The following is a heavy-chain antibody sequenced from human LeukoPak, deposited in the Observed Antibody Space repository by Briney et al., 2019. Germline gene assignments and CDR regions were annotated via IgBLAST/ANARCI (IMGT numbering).Heavy chain of an antibody. CDR2: ISWNSGSI. J-gene: IGHJ5*02. V-gene: IGHV3-9*01. D-gene: IGHD6-19*01. CDR3: AKDRGSGWYGGWFDP. Sequence: PGGSLRLSCAASGFTFDDYAMHWVRQAPGKGLEWVSGISWNSGSIGYADSVKRRFTISRDNAKNSLYLQMNSLRAEDTALYYCAKDRGSGWYGGWFDPWGQGTLVTVSS. CDR1: GFTFDDYA.